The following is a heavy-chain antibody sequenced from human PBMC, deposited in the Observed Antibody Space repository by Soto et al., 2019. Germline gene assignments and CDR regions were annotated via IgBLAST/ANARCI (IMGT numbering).Heavy chain of an antibody. J-gene: IGHJ6*02. D-gene: IGHD6-13*01. CDR2: INDRGSNT. CDR1: GFAFMTYG. V-gene: IGHV3-23*01. CDR3: AKPAASAGSPGYYAMDV. Sequence: GGSLRLSCTASGFAFMTYGMNWVRQAPGKGLEWVGNINDRGSNTVYADSVKGRFTISRDNSRNTLTLQMNTLRADDTAIYYCAKPAASAGSPGYYAMDVWGQGTTVTVSS.